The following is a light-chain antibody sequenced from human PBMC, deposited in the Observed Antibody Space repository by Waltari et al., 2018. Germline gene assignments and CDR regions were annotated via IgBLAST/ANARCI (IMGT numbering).Light chain of an antibody. CDR2: GAS. Sequence: EIVMTQSPATLSVSPGERATLSCRASQSVRSNLAWYQHKPGQAPRPLIYGASTRATGIPARFSGSESGTEFTLTISSLQSEDSAVYYCQHYNNWPLTFGPGTKVDIK. CDR1: QSVRSN. CDR3: QHYNNWPLT. J-gene: IGKJ3*01. V-gene: IGKV3-15*01.